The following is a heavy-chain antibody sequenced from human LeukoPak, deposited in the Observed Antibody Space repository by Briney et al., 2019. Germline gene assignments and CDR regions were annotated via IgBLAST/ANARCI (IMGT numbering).Heavy chain of an antibody. CDR2: IYYSGST. V-gene: IGHV4-59*01. J-gene: IGHJ6*03. CDR3: ARDPVPRTPLQILYYYYMDV. Sequence: SETLSLTCTVSGGSISSYYWSWIRQPPGKGLEWIGYIYYSGSTSYKPSLKSRVTISVDTSKNQFSLKLSSVTAADTAVYYCARDPVPRTPLQILYYYYMDVWGKGTTVTVSS. CDR1: GGSISSYY. D-gene: IGHD6-6*01.